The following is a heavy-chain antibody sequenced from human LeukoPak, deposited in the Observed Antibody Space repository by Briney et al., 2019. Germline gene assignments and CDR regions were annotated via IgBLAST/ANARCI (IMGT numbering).Heavy chain of an antibody. V-gene: IGHV1-24*01. J-gene: IGHJ3*02. CDR1: GYTLTELS. D-gene: IGHD2/OR15-2a*01. CDR3: ATVRDFFYAFDI. CDR2: FDPEDGET. Sequence: GASVTVSCKVSGYTLTELSMHWVRQAPGKGLEWMGGFDPEDGETIYAQKFQGRVTMTEDTSTDTAYMELSSLRSEDTAVYYCATVRDFFYAFDIWGQGTMVTVSS.